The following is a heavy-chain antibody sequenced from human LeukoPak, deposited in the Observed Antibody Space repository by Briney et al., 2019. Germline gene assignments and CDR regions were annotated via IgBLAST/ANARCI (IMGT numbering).Heavy chain of an antibody. CDR2: IYYSGST. V-gene: IGHV4-59*08. J-gene: IGHJ4*02. CDR3: ARQRRIVAPTPSWDDY. CDR1: GGSISSYY. Sequence: SETLSLTCTVSGGSISSYYWSWIRQPPGKGLGWVGYIYYSGSTNYNPSLKSRVTISVDTSKNQFSLKLSSVTAADTAVYYCARQRRIVAPTPSWDDYWGQGTLVTVSS. D-gene: IGHD6-6*01.